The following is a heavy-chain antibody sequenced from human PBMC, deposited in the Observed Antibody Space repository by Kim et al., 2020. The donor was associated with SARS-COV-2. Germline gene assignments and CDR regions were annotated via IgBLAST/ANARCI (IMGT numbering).Heavy chain of an antibody. CDR3: AREGDYGDYFLDY. CDR2: ISSSSSYI. D-gene: IGHD4-17*01. J-gene: IGHJ4*02. V-gene: IGHV3-21*01. Sequence: GGSLRLSCAASGFTFSSYSMNWVRQAPGKGLEWVSSISSSSSYIYYADSVKGRFTISRDNAKNSLYLQMNSLRAEDTAVYYCAREGDYGDYFLDYWGQGTLVTVSS. CDR1: GFTFSSYS.